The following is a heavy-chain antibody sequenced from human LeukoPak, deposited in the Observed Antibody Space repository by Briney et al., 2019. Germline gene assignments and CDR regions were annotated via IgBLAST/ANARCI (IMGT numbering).Heavy chain of an antibody. V-gene: IGHV4-59*08. J-gene: IGHJ4*02. CDR1: GGSLSSYF. Sequence: SETLSLTCSVSGGSLSSYFWSWIRQPPGKGLEWIGYIYYSGSTNYDPSLKSRVTISVDTSKNQFSLKLSSVTAADTAVYYCARHEDGGYLRYYFDYWGQGTLVTVSS. CDR3: ARHEDGGYLRYYFDY. D-gene: IGHD5-12*01. CDR2: IYYSGST.